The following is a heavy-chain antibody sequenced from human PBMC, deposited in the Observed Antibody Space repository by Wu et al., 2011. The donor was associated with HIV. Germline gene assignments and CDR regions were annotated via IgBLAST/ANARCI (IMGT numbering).Heavy chain of an antibody. CDR3: ATDPTIAVAGTKSF. CDR2: IIPIFGTA. D-gene: IGHD6-19*01. Sequence: QVQLVQSGAEVKKPGASVKVSCKASGYSFTRYDINWVRQATGQGLEWMGRIIPIFGTAIYAHKFQGRLTITADKSSNTASMELTSLKSEDTAVYYCATDPTIAVAGTKSFWGRGTLVSVSS. CDR1: GYSFTRYD. V-gene: IGHV1-69*06. J-gene: IGHJ4*02.